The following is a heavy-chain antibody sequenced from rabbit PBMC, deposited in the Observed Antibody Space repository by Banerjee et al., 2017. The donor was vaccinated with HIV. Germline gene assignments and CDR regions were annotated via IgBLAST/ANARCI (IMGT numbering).Heavy chain of an antibody. V-gene: IGHV1S45*01. CDR2: IYTGGSGTT. J-gene: IGHJ4*01. CDR1: GFSFSNKYV. Sequence: QEQLEESGGDLVKAEGSLTLTCTASGFSFSNKYVMCWVRQAPGKGLEWIGYIYTGGSGTTYYATWAKGRFTISETSSTTVTLHMTSLTAADTATYFCARESYAGGGSANLWGPAPSSPS. D-gene: IGHD4-2*01. CDR3: ARESYAGGGSANL.